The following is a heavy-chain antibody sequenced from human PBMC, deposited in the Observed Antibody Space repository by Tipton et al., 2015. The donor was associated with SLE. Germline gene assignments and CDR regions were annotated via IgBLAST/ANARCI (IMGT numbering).Heavy chain of an antibody. CDR3: VRGFDTSGTFFTFDI. D-gene: IGHD1-7*01. Sequence: TLSLTCAVYGGSFSGYHWTWIRQPPGQGLEWIGEIADTGSPNYNPSLKSRVTISLDTSKSQFSLKLTSVTAADTAVYYCVRGFDTSGTFFTFDIWGQGTMVIVSS. CDR1: GGSFSGYH. CDR2: IADTGSP. V-gene: IGHV4-34*01. J-gene: IGHJ3*02.